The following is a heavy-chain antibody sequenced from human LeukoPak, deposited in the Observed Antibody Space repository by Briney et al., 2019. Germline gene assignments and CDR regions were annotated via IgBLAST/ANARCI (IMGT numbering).Heavy chain of an antibody. CDR2: IKQDGSEK. D-gene: IGHD2-2*02. CDR3: ARDRMQYQPLYWYYYYGMDV. J-gene: IGHJ6*02. Sequence: GGSLRLSCAASGFTFSSYWMSWVRQAPGKGLEWVANIKQDGSEKYYVDSVKGRFTISRDNAKNSLYLQMNSLRAEDTAVYYCARDRMQYQPLYWYYYYGMDVWGQGTTVTVSS. CDR1: GFTFSSYW. V-gene: IGHV3-7*01.